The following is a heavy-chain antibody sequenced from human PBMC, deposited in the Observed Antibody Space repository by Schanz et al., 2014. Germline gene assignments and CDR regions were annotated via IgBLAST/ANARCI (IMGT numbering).Heavy chain of an antibody. CDR3: AKGRFGELSAFDI. CDR2: ISASGGDT. Sequence: EVQLLESGGGLVQPGGSLRLSCAASEFTFSTDAMSWVRQAPGKGLEWLSVISASGGDTYYADSVKGRFTISRDNSKNTLYLQMNSLRAEDTAVYYCAKGRFGELSAFDIWGQGTMVTVSS. CDR1: EFTFSTDA. V-gene: IGHV3-23*01. J-gene: IGHJ3*02. D-gene: IGHD3-10*01.